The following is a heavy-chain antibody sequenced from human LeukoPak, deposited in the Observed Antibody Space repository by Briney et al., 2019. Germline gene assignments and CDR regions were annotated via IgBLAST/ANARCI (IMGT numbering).Heavy chain of an antibody. J-gene: IGHJ5*02. D-gene: IGHD4-17*01. V-gene: IGHV4-59*08. CDR2: IYYSGST. Sequence: PSETLSLTCTVSGGSISSYYWSWIRQPPGKGLEWIGYIYYSGSTNYNPSLKSRVTISVDTSKNQFSLKLSSVTAADTAVYYCARADSYYGDYEWFDPWGQGTLVTVSS. CDR1: GGSISSYY. CDR3: ARADSYYGDYEWFDP.